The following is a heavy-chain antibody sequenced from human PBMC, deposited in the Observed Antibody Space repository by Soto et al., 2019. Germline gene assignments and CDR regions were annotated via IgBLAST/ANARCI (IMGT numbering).Heavy chain of an antibody. D-gene: IGHD1-26*01. CDR1: GFTFSSYA. Sequence: GGSLRLSCSASGFTFSSYAMHWVRQAPGKGLEYVSAISSNGGSTYFADSVKGRFTISRDNSKNTLYLQMSSLRAEDTAVYYCVKDRNSGSYPNHDAFDIWGQGTMVTVSS. CDR2: ISSNGGST. CDR3: VKDRNSGSYPNHDAFDI. V-gene: IGHV3-64D*06. J-gene: IGHJ3*02.